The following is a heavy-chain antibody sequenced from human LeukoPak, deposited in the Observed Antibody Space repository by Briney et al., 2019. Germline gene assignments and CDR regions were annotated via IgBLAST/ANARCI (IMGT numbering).Heavy chain of an antibody. V-gene: IGHV3-21*01. CDR3: ARVQTTVTTPDY. J-gene: IGHJ4*02. CDR2: ISSSSSNI. D-gene: IGHD4-17*01. Sequence: GGSLRLSCAASGFTFNNYNMNWVRQAPGKGLEWVSSISSSSSNIYYVDSVKGRFTISRDNAKNSLYLQMNSLRAEDTAVYYCARVQTTVTTPDYWGQGTLVTVSS. CDR1: GFTFNNYN.